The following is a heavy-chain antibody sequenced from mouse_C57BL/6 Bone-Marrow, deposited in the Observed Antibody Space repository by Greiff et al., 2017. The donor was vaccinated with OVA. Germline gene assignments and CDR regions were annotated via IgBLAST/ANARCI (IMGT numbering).Heavy chain of an antibody. CDR2: INPNNGGT. CDR1: GYTFTDYN. D-gene: IGHD1-1*01. J-gene: IGHJ2*01. V-gene: IGHV1-22*01. Sequence: EVQLQQSGPELVKPGASVKMSCKASGYTFTDYNMHWVKQSHGTSLEWIGYINPNNGGTSSNQKFKGKAPLTVDTSSSTAYMELSSLTSEESAVYYCARSRITTGVAKDYWGQGTTLTVSA. CDR3: ARSRITTGVAKDY.